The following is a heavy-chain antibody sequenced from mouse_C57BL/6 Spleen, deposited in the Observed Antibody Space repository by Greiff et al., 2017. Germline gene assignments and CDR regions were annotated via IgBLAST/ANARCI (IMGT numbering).Heavy chain of an antibody. CDR2: IYPGNGGT. Sequence: QVQLKQPGAELVKPGASVKMSCKASGYTFTSYWIPWVKQRPGQGLEWIGGIYPGNGGTNYNQKFKSKATLTVDTTSSTAYMQLSSLTSEDSAVYYCARSSRVTRGGFAYWGQGTLVTVSA. CDR1: GYTFTSYW. V-gene: IGHV1-55*01. D-gene: IGHD1-1*01. J-gene: IGHJ3*01. CDR3: ARSSRVTRGGFAY.